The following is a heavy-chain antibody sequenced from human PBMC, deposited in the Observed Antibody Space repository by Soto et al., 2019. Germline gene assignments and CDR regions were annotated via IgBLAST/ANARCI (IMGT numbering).Heavy chain of an antibody. CDR3: ARDRDDSGSGNYYNRIDF. V-gene: IGHV1-69*01. CDR1: GGIFSTYA. D-gene: IGHD3-10*01. J-gene: IGHJ4*02. CDR2: IIPIFGTP. Sequence: QVQLVQSGAEVKKPGSSVKVSCKAYGGIFSTYAISWLRQAPGQGLEWMGGIIPIFGTPNYAQRFQGRVTXXXXXXXXXXXXXXXXXXXXXXXXXYCARDRDDSGSGNYYNRIDFWGQGTPVTVSS.